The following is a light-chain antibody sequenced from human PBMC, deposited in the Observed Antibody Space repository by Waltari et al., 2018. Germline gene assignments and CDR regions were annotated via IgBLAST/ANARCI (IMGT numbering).Light chain of an antibody. J-gene: IGKJ4*01. V-gene: IGKV4-1*01. CDR1: QRVLYSSNNKNY. CDR2: WAS. Sequence: DIVMTQSPDSLAVSLGERATINCKSSQRVLYSSNNKNYLALYQQKPGQPPKLLIYWASTRESGVPDRFSGSGSGTDFTLTISSLQAEDVAVYYCQQYYSTPTFGGGTKVEIK. CDR3: QQYYSTPT.